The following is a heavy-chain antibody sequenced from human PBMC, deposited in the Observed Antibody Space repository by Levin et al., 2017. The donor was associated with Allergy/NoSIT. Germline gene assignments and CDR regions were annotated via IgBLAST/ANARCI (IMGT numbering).Heavy chain of an antibody. J-gene: IGHJ4*02. CDR1: GFIVSDSY. D-gene: IGHD3-10*01. CDR2: ISRGNSYT. V-gene: IGHV3-11*05. CDR3: ARGRVPNDY. Sequence: PGGSLKLSCAASGFIVSDSYMSWIRQAPGKGLEWVSYISRGNSYTNYLDSVKGRFTISRDNAKNSLYLQMNSLRAEDTAIYYCARGRVPNDYWGQGTLVTVSS.